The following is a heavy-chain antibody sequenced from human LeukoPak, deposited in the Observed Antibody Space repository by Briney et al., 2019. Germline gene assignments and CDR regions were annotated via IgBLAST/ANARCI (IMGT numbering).Heavy chain of an antibody. V-gene: IGHV1-18*01. CDR3: ARDQVVGATAGTFDY. CDR1: GYTFTSFG. D-gene: IGHD1-26*01. J-gene: IGHJ4*02. CDR2: ISAYNGNT. Sequence: ASVKVSCKASGYTFTSFGISWVRQAPGQGLEWMGWISAYNGNTNYAQNLQGRVTMTTDTSTSTAYMELMSLKSDDTAVYYCARDQVVGATAGTFDYWGQGTLVTVSS.